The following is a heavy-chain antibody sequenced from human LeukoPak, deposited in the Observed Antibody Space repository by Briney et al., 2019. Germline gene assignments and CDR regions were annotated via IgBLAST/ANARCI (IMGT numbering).Heavy chain of an antibody. D-gene: IGHD1-1*01. J-gene: IGHJ4*02. CDR2: IRYDGRNK. V-gene: IGHV3-30*02. CDR3: AKGGSNNWSFDD. CDR1: GLTFSNYG. Sequence: GGSLRLSCAAAGLTFSNYGMHWVRQAPGKGLQWVAYIRYDGRNKYSADSVKGRFTIYRDNSKSTLYLQMNSLRPEDTAVYYCAKGGSNNWSFDDWGQGTLVTVSS.